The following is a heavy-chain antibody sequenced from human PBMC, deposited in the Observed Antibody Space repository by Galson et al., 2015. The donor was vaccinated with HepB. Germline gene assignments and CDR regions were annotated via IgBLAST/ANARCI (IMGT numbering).Heavy chain of an antibody. CDR2: INHSGST. J-gene: IGHJ6*02. Sequence: LGLSCEASGFTFSSYGMHWIRQPPGKGLEWIGEINHSGSTNYNPSLKSRVTISVDTSKNQFSLKLSSVTAADTAVYYSARGRLAYYYYYGMDVWGQGTTVTVSS. V-gene: IGHV4-34*01. CDR1: GFTFSSYG. CDR3: ARGRLAYYYYYGMDV.